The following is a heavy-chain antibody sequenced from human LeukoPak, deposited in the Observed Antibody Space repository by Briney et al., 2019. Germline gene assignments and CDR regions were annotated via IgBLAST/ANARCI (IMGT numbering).Heavy chain of an antibody. CDR3: ARGTPYGSGSYYWS. V-gene: IGHV1-2*02. CDR1: GYSFTGYY. CDR2: INPNSGGT. Sequence: ASVKVSCKTSGYSFTGYYMHWVRQAPGQGLERMGWINPNSGGTNFAQKFQGRVTMTRDTSISTAYMELSRLRSDDTAVYYCARGTPYGSGSYYWSWGQGTLVTVSS. J-gene: IGHJ5*02. D-gene: IGHD3-10*01.